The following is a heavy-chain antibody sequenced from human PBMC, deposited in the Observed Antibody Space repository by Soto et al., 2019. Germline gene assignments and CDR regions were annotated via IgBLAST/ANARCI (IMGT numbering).Heavy chain of an antibody. Sequence: QVQLVQSGAEVKKPGSSVKVSCKASGGTFSSYAISWVRQAPGQGLEWMGGIIPIFGTANYAQKFHGRVTIIADESTSTAYMELSSLSSEDTAVYYGARDLRPHWYCDLWGRGTLVTVSS. CDR3: ARDLRPHWYCDL. V-gene: IGHV1-69*01. CDR2: IIPIFGTA. CDR1: GGTFSSYA. J-gene: IGHJ2*01. D-gene: IGHD3-16*01.